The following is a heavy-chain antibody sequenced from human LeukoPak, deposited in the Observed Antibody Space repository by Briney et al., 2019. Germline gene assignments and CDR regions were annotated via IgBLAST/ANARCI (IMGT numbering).Heavy chain of an antibody. CDR3: ARLWQWLDAFDI. D-gene: IGHD6-19*01. V-gene: IGHV4-34*01. Sequence: SETLSLTCAVYGGSFSGYYWSWIRQPPGKGLEWIGEINHSGSTNYNPSLKSRVTISVDTSKNQFSLKLSSVTAADTAVYYCARLWQWLDAFDIWGQGTMVTVSS. CDR2: INHSGST. J-gene: IGHJ3*02. CDR1: GGSFSGYY.